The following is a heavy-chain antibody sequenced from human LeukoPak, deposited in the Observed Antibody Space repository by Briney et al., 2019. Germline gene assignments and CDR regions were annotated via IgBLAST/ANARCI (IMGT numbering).Heavy chain of an antibody. J-gene: IGHJ5*02. V-gene: IGHV7-4-1*02. CDR3: ARVRWTAAGTYWFDP. CDR1: GYTLSEYA. Sequence: ASVKVSCKASGYTLSEYAVTWVRQAPGQGLEWMGWINTDTRIPTYAQDFTGRFVFSLDTSVSTAYLQISSLKAEDTAVYYCARVRWTAAGTYWFDPWGQGTLVTVSS. CDR2: INTDTRIP. D-gene: IGHD6-13*01.